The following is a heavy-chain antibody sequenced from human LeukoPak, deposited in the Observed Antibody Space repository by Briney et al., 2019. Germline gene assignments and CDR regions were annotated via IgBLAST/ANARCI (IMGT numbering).Heavy chain of an antibody. CDR1: GFTFSSYA. D-gene: IGHD3-10*01. V-gene: IGHV3-23*01. J-gene: IGHJ4*02. CDR3: AREIPSRGSGSLPFDY. Sequence: PGGSLRLSCAASGFTFSSYAMSWVRQAPGKGLEWVSAISGSGGSTYYADSVKGRFTISRDNAKNSLYLQMNSLRAEDTAVYYCAREIPSRGSGSLPFDYWGQGTLVTVSS. CDR2: ISGSGGST.